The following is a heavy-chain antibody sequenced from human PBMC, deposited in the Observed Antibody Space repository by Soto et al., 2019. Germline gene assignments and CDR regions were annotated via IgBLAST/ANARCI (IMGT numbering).Heavy chain of an antibody. CDR1: GGTFSSYA. CDR3: ARGDCSSTSCPKSYYYYGMDV. V-gene: IGHV1-69*01. Sequence: QVQLVQSGAEVKKPGSSVKVSCKASGGTFSSYAISWVRQAPGQGLEWMGGIIPIFGTANYAQKFQGRVTITADESTSTAYMELSSLRSVDTAVYYCARGDCSSTSCPKSYYYYGMDVWGQGTTVTVSS. D-gene: IGHD2-2*01. CDR2: IIPIFGTA. J-gene: IGHJ6*02.